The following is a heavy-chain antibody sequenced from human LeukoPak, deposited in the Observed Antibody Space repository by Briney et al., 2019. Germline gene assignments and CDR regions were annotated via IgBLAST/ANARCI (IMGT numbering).Heavy chain of an antibody. CDR2: ISYDGSNK. D-gene: IGHD6-6*01. Sequence: HAGGSLRLSCAASGFTFSSYAMHWVRQAPGKGLEWVAVISYDGSNKYYADSVRGRFTTSRDNSKNTLYVQINSLRTEDTAVYYCARDVAARPPYYFDLWGQGTLVTVSS. CDR1: GFTFSSYA. V-gene: IGHV3-30-3*01. J-gene: IGHJ4*02. CDR3: ARDVAARPPYYFDL.